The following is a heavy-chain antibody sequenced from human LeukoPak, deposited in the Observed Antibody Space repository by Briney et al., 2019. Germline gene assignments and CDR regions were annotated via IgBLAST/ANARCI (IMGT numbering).Heavy chain of an antibody. CDR3: ARNSGSYYVPLDY. Sequence: GESLKISCKGSGYSFTSYWIGWVRQMPGKGLEWRGIIYPGDSDTRYSPSFQGQVTISADKSISTAYLQWSSLTASDTAMYYCARNSGSYYVPLDYWGQGTLVTVSS. J-gene: IGHJ4*02. CDR2: IYPGDSDT. D-gene: IGHD1-26*01. CDR1: GYSFTSYW. V-gene: IGHV5-51*01.